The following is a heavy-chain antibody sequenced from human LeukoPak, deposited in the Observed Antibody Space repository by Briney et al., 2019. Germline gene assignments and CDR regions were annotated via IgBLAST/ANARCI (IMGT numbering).Heavy chain of an antibody. Sequence: SEALSLTCTVSGGSISSYYRSWIRQPPGKGLEWIGYIYYSGSTNYNPSLKSRVTISVDTSKNQFSLKLSSVTAADTAVYYCARREYYYDSSGYYFGYFQHWGQGTLVTVSS. CDR1: GGSISSYY. V-gene: IGHV4-59*01. CDR3: ARREYYYDSSGYYFGYFQH. D-gene: IGHD3-22*01. CDR2: IYYSGST. J-gene: IGHJ1*01.